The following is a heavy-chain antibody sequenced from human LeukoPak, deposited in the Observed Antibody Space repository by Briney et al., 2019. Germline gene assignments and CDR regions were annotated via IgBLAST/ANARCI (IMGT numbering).Heavy chain of an antibody. D-gene: IGHD3-10*02. CDR1: GFTFSRYW. CDR2: IKHDGNEK. CDR3: AELGITMIGGV. Sequence: GGSLRLSCAASGFTFSRYWMSWVRQAPGKGLEWVANIKHDGNEKYYVDSVRGRFTISRDNAKNSLYLQMNSLRAEDTAVYYCAELGITMIGGVWGKGTTVTISS. V-gene: IGHV3-7*01. J-gene: IGHJ6*04.